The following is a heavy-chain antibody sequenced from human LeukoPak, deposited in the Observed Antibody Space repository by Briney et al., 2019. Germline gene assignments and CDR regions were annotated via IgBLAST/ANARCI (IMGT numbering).Heavy chain of an antibody. CDR2: ISSSGSTI. CDR3: ARDYTVRGTDY. V-gene: IGHV3-11*01. J-gene: IGHJ4*02. D-gene: IGHD3-10*01. CDR1: GFTFGDYA. Sequence: GGSLRLSCTASGFTFGDYAMSWVRQAPGKGLEWVSYISSSGSTIYYADSVKGRFTISRDNAKNSLYLQMNSLRAEDTAVYYCARDYTVRGTDYWGQGTLVTVSS.